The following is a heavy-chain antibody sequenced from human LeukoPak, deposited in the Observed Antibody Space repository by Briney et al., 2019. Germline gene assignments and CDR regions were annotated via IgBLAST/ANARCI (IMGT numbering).Heavy chain of an antibody. V-gene: IGHV1-69*13. CDR3: AMTTVSHATFDY. Sequence: GASVKASCKASGGTFSSYAISWVRQAPGQGLEWMGGIIPIFGTANYAQKFQGRVTITADESTSTAYMELSSLRSEDTAVYYCAMTTVSHATFDYWGRGTLVTVSS. D-gene: IGHD4-17*01. CDR2: IIPIFGTA. CDR1: GGTFSSYA. J-gene: IGHJ4*02.